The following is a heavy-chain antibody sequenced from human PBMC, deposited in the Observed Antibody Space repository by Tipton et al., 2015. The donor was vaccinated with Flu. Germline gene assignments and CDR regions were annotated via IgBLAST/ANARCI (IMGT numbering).Heavy chain of an antibody. CDR3: ARARAPYYYYAMDV. Sequence: TLSLTCTVSGGSISSYYWSWIRQPPGKGLEWIGYIYDSGTTNYNPSLKSRVTISVDTSKNQFSLKLTSVTAADTAVYYCARARAPYYYYAMDVWGQGTTVTVSS. CDR1: GGSISSYY. D-gene: IGHD3-16*01. CDR2: IYDSGTT. V-gene: IGHV4-59*01. J-gene: IGHJ6*02.